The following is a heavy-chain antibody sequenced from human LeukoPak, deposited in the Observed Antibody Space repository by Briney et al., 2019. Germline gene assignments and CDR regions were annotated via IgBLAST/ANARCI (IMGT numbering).Heavy chain of an antibody. CDR2: ISGNGETT. CDR3: ARESPYNYDTSGYSYYFDY. V-gene: IGHV3-23*01. J-gene: IGHJ4*02. CDR1: GFTFSSYA. Sequence: GGSLRLSCAASGFTFSSYAMTWVRQAPGKGLEWVSVISGNGETTYYAGSVQGRFTISRDNSKNTLYLQLNSLRAEDTAVYYCARESPYNYDTSGYSYYFDYWGQGTLVTVSS. D-gene: IGHD3-22*01.